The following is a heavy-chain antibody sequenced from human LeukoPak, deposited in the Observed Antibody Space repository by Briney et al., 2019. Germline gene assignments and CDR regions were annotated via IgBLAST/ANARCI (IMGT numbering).Heavy chain of an antibody. D-gene: IGHD5-18*01. CDR3: AKDSGYSYGYSDAFDI. J-gene: IGHJ3*02. Sequence: GGSLRLSCAASGFTFSSYGMHWVRQAPGKGLEWVSAISGSGGSTYYADSVKGRFTISRDNSKNTLYLQMNSLRAEDTAVYYCAKDSGYSYGYSDAFDIWGQGTMVTVSS. V-gene: IGHV3-23*01. CDR1: GFTFSSYG. CDR2: ISGSGGST.